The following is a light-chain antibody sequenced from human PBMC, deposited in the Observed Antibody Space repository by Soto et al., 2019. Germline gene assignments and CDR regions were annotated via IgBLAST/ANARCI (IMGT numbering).Light chain of an antibody. V-gene: IGKV3-20*01. Sequence: EIVMTQSQATLSVSPGERATLSCRASQSVSSSYLAWYQQKPGQAPRLLIYGASSRATGIPDRFSGSGSGTDFTLTISRLEPEDFAVYYCQQYGSSPLTFGGGSKVDIK. CDR1: QSVSSSY. J-gene: IGKJ4*01. CDR2: GAS. CDR3: QQYGSSPLT.